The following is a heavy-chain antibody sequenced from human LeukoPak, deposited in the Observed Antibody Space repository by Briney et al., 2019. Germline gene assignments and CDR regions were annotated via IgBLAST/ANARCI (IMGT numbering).Heavy chain of an antibody. CDR2: IYYSGST. CDR3: AREGVNRFGELSTPQFDY. J-gene: IGHJ4*02. D-gene: IGHD3-10*01. Sequence: SETLSLTCTVSGGSISSSSYYWGWIRQPPGKGLEWIESIYYSGSTYYSLSLKSRVTMSVDTSKNQFSLKLSSVTAADTAVYYCAREGVNRFGELSTPQFDYWGQGTLVTVSS. V-gene: IGHV4-39*07. CDR1: GGSISSSSYY.